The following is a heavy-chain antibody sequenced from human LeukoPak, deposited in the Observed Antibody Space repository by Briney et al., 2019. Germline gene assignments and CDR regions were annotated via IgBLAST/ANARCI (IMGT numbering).Heavy chain of an antibody. CDR1: GFAFGSEA. V-gene: IGHV3-23*01. J-gene: IGHJ5*02. D-gene: IGHD1-26*01. CDR3: AKDAPLWDNWFDP. CDR2: ISPGGGTT. Sequence: PGGSLRLSCAVSGFAFGSEAMSWVRQSPARGLEWVASISPGGGTTYYADYVKGRFTISRDNSNNTLYVQMNSLRAEDTAVYYCAKDAPLWDNWFDPWGQGTLVTVSS.